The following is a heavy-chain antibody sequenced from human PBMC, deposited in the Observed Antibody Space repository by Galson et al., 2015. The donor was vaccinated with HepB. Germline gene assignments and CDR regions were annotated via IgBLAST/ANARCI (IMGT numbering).Heavy chain of an antibody. CDR2: ISYDGSNK. CDR3: ARVPRYSSSSGLGFDY. Sequence: SLRLSCAASGFIFSTYSMNWVRQAPGKGLEWVAVISYDGSNKYYADSVKGRFTISRDNSKNTLYLQVNSLRAEDTAVYYCARVPRYSSSSGLGFDYWGQGTLVTVSS. CDR1: GFIFSTYS. J-gene: IGHJ4*02. D-gene: IGHD6-6*01. V-gene: IGHV3-30*03.